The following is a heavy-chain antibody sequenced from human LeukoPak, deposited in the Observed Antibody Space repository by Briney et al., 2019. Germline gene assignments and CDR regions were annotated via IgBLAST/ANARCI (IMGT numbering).Heavy chain of an antibody. Sequence: GGPLKLSCAAWWLPFRRSAQLGPRQASGKGLEWVGRIRRKASSYATAYAASVKGRFTISRDDSKNTAVLQMNSLKTERRPGYFFRIAIVRAAISPLRGGYMDVWGKGTTVTVSS. J-gene: IGHJ6*03. D-gene: IGHD2-2*01. CDR3: RIAIVRAAISPLRGGYMDV. CDR1: WLPFRRSA. CDR2: IRRKASSYAT. V-gene: IGHV3-73*01.